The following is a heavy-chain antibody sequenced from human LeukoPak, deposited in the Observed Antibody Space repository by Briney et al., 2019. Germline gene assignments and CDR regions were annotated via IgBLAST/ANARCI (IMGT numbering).Heavy chain of an antibody. CDR2: IYTSGST. CDR3: ARGTGTTSYYYYYYYMDV. CDR1: GGSISSYY. Sequence: SETLSLTCTVSGGSISSYYWSWIRQPAGKGLEWIGRIYTSGSTNYNPSLKSRVTISVDTSKNQFSLKLSSVTAADTAVYYCARGTGTTSYYYYYYYMDVWGKGTTVTVSS. D-gene: IGHD1-7*01. V-gene: IGHV4-4*07. J-gene: IGHJ6*03.